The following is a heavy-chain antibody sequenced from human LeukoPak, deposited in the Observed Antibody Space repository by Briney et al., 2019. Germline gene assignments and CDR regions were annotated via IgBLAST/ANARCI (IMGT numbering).Heavy chain of an antibody. CDR1: GFTVSVNY. CDR3: ARVGCSGGVCYTQYFHH. V-gene: IGHV3-53*01. CDR2: LYSGGRT. J-gene: IGHJ1*01. Sequence: GGSLRLSCAASGFTVSVNYISWVRQAPGKGLEWVSLLYSGGRTEYVDSVKGRFTIYRDNSKNTLFLQMNSLRVEDTAVYYCARVGCSGGVCYTQYFHHWGQGTLVTVSP. D-gene: IGHD2-8*02.